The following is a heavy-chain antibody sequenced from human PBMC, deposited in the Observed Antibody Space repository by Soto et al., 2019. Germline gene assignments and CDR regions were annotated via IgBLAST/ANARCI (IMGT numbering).Heavy chain of an antibody. CDR1: GFTFSSYS. J-gene: IGHJ4*02. CDR3: AXLRLAPYYYDSSGYPDY. V-gene: IGHV3-21*01. D-gene: IGHD3-22*01. Sequence: GGSLRLSCAASGFTFSSYSMNWVRQAPGKGLEWVSSISSSSSYIYYADSVKGRFTISRDNAKNSLYLKMNSLRAEDTAVYYCAXLRLAPYYYDSSGYPDYWGQGTLVTVSS. CDR2: ISSSSSYI.